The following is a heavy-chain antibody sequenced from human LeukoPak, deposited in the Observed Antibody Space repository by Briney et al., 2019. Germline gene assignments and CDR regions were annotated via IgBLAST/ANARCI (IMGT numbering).Heavy chain of an antibody. CDR1: GFTFSSYW. Sequence: GGSLRLSCAASGFTFSSYWMHWVRQAPGKGLVWVSRINSDGSSTSYADSVKGRSTISRDNAKNTLYLQMNSLRAEDTAVYYCAREAHIAAAGKAYFQHWGQGTLVTVSS. CDR2: INSDGSST. V-gene: IGHV3-74*01. D-gene: IGHD6-13*01. J-gene: IGHJ1*01. CDR3: AREAHIAAAGKAYFQH.